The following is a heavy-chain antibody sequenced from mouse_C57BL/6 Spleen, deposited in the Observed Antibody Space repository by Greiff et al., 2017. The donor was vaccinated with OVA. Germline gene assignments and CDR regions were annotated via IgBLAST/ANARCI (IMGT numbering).Heavy chain of an antibody. CDR2: INSDGGST. V-gene: IGHV5-2*01. Sequence: EVKLVESGGGLVQPGESLKLSCESTEYEFTSHDMSWVRKTPEKRLELVAAINSDGGSTYYPDTMERRFIISRDNTKKTLYLQMSSLRSEDTALYYCARQGEGGYFDVWGTGTTVTVSS. J-gene: IGHJ1*03. CDR1: EYEFTSHD. CDR3: ARQGEGGYFDV.